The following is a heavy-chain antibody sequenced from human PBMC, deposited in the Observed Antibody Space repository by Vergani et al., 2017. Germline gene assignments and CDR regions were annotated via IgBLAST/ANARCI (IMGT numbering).Heavy chain of an antibody. CDR1: GGSISSGGHY. V-gene: IGHV4-31*01. CDR2: IYYSGST. D-gene: IGHD3-22*01. J-gene: IGHJ3*02. CDR3: ARLTYYYDSSGYSSLGAFDI. Sequence: QVQLQESGPGLVKPSQTLSLTCTVSGGSISSGGHYWSWLRQHPGKGLEWIGYIYYSGSTYYNPSLKSLVTIAVDTSKNQLSLKLSSVTAADTAVYYCARLTYYYDSSGYSSLGAFDIWGQGTMVTVSS.